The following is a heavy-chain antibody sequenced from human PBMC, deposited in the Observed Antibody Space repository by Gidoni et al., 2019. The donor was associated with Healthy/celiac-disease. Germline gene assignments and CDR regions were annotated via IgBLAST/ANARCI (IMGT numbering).Heavy chain of an antibody. Sequence: EVQLVESGGGLVQPGGSLRLSCAASGLTFSSYEMNWVRQAPGKGLEWFSYISSSGSTIYYADSVNGRFTISRDNAKNSLYLQMNSLRAEDTAVYYCARGDGGYCTNGVCYNAAFDIWGQGTMVTVSS. J-gene: IGHJ3*02. V-gene: IGHV3-48*03. CDR2: ISSSGSTI. CDR1: GLTFSSYE. CDR3: ARGDGGYCTNGVCYNAAFDI. D-gene: IGHD2-8*01.